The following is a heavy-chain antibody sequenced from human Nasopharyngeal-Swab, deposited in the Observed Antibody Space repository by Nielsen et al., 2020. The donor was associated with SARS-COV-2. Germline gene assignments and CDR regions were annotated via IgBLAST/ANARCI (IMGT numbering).Heavy chain of an antibody. Sequence: SATLSLTCTVSGGSISSYYWSWLRQPPGKGLEWIGYIYYSGSTNYNPSLKSRVTISVDTSKNQFSLKLSSVTAADTAVYYCARASHVVRFLEPYFDYWGQGTLVTVSS. CDR1: GGSISSYY. CDR2: IYYSGST. V-gene: IGHV4-59*01. CDR3: ARASHVVRFLEPYFDY. J-gene: IGHJ4*02. D-gene: IGHD3-3*01.